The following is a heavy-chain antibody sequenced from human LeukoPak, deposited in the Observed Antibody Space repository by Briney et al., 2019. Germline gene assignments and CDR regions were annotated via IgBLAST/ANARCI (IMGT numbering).Heavy chain of an antibody. CDR1: GFTVSSNS. Sequence: PGGSLRLSCTVSGFTVSSNSMSWVRQAPGKGLEWVSFIYSDNTHYSDSVKGRFTISRDNSKNTLYLQMNSLRAEDTAVYYCARRAGDYSHPYDYWGQGTLVTVSS. CDR2: IYSDNT. D-gene: IGHD3-22*01. J-gene: IGHJ4*02. CDR3: ARRAGDYSHPYDY. V-gene: IGHV3-53*01.